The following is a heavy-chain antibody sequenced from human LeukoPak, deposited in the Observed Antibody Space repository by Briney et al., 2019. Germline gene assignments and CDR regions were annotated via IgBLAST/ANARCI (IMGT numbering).Heavy chain of an antibody. CDR3: ATQSLSLHGSGSGPLDY. Sequence: PGGFLRLSCAASGFTFSSYAMNWVRQAPGKGLEWVSGISAGGGGTYYADSVKGRFTISRDNSKNTLYLQMNSLRGEDTAVFYCATQSLSLHGSGSGPLDYWGEGTLVTVSS. V-gene: IGHV3-23*01. CDR1: GFTFSSYA. J-gene: IGHJ4*02. CDR2: ISAGGGGT. D-gene: IGHD3-10*01.